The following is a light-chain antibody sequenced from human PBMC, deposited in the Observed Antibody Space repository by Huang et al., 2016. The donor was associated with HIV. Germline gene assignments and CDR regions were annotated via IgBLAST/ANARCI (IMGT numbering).Light chain of an antibody. CDR3: QQRTNWPQLT. CDR2: DAS. V-gene: IGKV3-11*01. J-gene: IGKJ4*01. CDR1: QSVSSD. Sequence: EIVLTQSPATLSLSPGERATLSCRASQSVSSDVAWYQQRLGQAPRLLIYDASNRATGIPARFSGSGSGTDFTLTISSLEPEDFAVYYCQQRTNWPQLTFGGGTKVEIK.